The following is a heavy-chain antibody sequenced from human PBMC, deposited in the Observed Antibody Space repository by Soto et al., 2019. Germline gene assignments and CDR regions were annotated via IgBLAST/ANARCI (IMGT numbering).Heavy chain of an antibody. CDR2: ISGSGGST. CDR3: ARSSSSLKGSWFDP. CDR1: GFTFSSYA. V-gene: IGHV3-23*01. D-gene: IGHD6-6*01. Sequence: SLRLSCAASGFTFSSYAMSWVRQAPGKGLEWVSAISGSGGSTYYADSVKGRFTISRDNSKNTLYLQMNSLRAEDTAVYYCARSSSSLKGSWFDPWGQGTLVTVSS. J-gene: IGHJ5*02.